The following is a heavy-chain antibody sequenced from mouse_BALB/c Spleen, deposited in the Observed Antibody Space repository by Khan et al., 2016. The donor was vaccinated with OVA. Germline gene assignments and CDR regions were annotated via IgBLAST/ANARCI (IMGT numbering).Heavy chain of an antibody. CDR2: MFPGDGST. V-gene: IGHV1-85*01. CDR1: GYTFTSYD. Sequence: QVQLQQSGAELVKPGASVKLSCKASGYTFTSYDINWVRQRPEQGLEWIGWMFPGDGSTKYNETFKGKATLTTDKSSSTAYMQLSRLTSEDSGAYYCARGGYGKFAYWGQGTWVTVSA. J-gene: IGHJ3*01. CDR3: ARGGYGKFAY. D-gene: IGHD1-2*01.